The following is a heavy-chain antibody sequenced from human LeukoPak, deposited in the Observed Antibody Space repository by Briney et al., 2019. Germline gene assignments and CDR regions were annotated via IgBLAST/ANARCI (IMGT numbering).Heavy chain of an antibody. Sequence: RNYADSVKGRFTVSRDNGKNSLLLQMNSLRAEDTAVYYCARAVGGSGYYYGMDVWGQGTTVTVSS. CDR3: ARAVGGSGYYYGMDV. V-gene: IGHV3-11*06. D-gene: IGHD2-15*01. J-gene: IGHJ6*02. CDR2: R.